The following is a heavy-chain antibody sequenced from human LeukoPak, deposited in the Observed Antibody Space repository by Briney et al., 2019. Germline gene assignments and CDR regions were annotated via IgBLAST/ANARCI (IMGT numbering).Heavy chain of an antibody. CDR3: AREGLNSGYDDF. V-gene: IGHV3-21*01. D-gene: IGHD5-12*01. CDR1: GFTFSSYS. Sequence: GSLRLSCAASGFTFSSYSMNWVRQAPGKGLEWVSSISSSSSYIYYADSVKGRFTISRDNAKNSLYLQMNSLRAEDTAVYYCAREGLNSGYDDFWGQGTLVTVSS. CDR2: ISSSSSYI. J-gene: IGHJ4*02.